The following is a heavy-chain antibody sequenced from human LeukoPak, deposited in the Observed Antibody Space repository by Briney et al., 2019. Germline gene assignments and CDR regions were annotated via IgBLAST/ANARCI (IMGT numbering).Heavy chain of an antibody. Sequence: SETLSLTCTVSGGSISSYYWSWIRQPAGKGLEWIGRIYTSGSTNYNPSLKSRVTMSVDTSKNQFSLELSSVTAADTAVYYCARERFSGTDYYYYMDVWGKGTTVTISS. CDR3: ARERFSGTDYYYYMDV. D-gene: IGHD1-26*01. CDR2: IYTSGST. J-gene: IGHJ6*03. CDR1: GGSISSYY. V-gene: IGHV4-4*07.